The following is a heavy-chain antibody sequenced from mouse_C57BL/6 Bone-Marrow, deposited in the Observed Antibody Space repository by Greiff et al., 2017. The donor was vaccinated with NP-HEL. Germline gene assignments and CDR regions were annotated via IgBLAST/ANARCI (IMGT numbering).Heavy chain of an antibody. D-gene: IGHD1-1*01. J-gene: IGHJ4*01. V-gene: IGHV8-8*01. CDR2: IWWDDDK. CDR3: ARRAYYYGSSYYYDAMDY. CDR1: GFSLSTFGMG. Sequence: QVTLKESGPGILQPSQTLSLTCSFSGFSLSTFGMGVGWIRQPSGKGLEWLAHIWWDDDKYYNPALKSRLTISKDTSKNQVFLKIANVDTADTATYYCARRAYYYGSSYYYDAMDYWGQGTSVTVSS.